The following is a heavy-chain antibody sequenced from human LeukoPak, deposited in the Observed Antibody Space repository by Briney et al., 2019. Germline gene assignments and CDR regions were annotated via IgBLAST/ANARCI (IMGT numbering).Heavy chain of an antibody. J-gene: IGHJ4*02. CDR3: ARTMNYYCSGSPPY. CDR2: ISGSGGST. Sequence: GGSLRLSCAASGFTFSSYAMSWVRQAPGKGLEWVSAISGSGGSTYYADSVKGRFTISRDNAKNSLYLQMNSLRAEDTAVYYCARTMNYYCSGSPPYWGQGTLVTVSS. D-gene: IGHD3-10*01. CDR1: GFTFSSYA. V-gene: IGHV3-23*01.